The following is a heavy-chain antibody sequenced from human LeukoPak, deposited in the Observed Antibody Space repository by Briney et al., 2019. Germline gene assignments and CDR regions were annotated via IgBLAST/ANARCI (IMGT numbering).Heavy chain of an antibody. V-gene: IGHV3-33*06. CDR3: AKDSSVGAVAGFYYFDY. J-gene: IGHJ4*02. D-gene: IGHD6-19*01. CDR1: GFTFSSFG. Sequence: GGSLRLPCAASGFTFSSFGMHWVRQAPGKGLEWVAVIWYDGSNKYYADSVKGRFTISRDNSKNTLYLQMNSLRAEDTAVYYCAKDSSVGAVAGFYYFDYWGQGTLVTVSS. CDR2: IWYDGSNK.